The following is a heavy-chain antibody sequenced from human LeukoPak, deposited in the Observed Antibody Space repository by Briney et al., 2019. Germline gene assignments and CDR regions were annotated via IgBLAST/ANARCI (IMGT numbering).Heavy chain of an antibody. J-gene: IGHJ5*02. Sequence: GGSLRLSCAASGFTFSSYSMNWVRQAPGKGLEWVSSISSSSSYIYYADSVKGRFTISRDNSKNTLYLQMNSLRAEDTAVYYCARISGVHNWFDPWGQGTLVTVSS. V-gene: IGHV3-21*04. CDR1: GFTFSSYS. D-gene: IGHD3-10*01. CDR2: ISSSSSYI. CDR3: ARISGVHNWFDP.